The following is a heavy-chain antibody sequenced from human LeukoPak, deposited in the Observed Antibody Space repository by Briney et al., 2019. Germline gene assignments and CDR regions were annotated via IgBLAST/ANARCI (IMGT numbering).Heavy chain of an antibody. Sequence: PGRSLRLSCAASGFTFSSYAMHWIRQAPDKGLEWLAVISDDGSNYSYADSVKGRFTISRDNAKSTLYLQMNSLRPEDTGVYYCARGYASESYYNGPAYWGQGTLVTVSS. D-gene: IGHD3-10*01. CDR2: ISDDGSNY. CDR3: ARGYASESYYNGPAY. J-gene: IGHJ4*02. V-gene: IGHV3-30-3*01. CDR1: GFTFSSYA.